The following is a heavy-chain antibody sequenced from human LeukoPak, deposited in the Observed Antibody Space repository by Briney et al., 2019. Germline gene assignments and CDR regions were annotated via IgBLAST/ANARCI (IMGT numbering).Heavy chain of an antibody. J-gene: IGHJ4*02. CDR2: ISSNGGST. CDR1: GFTFNSYA. V-gene: IGHV3-64*01. D-gene: IGHD3-10*01. Sequence: GGSLRLSCAASGFTFNSYAMHWVRQAPGKGLEYVAAISSNGGSTYYTNSVKGRFTISRDNSNNTVYLQVGSLRAEDMAVYYCARAFYYGSGSYYKLDYWGQGTLVTVSS. CDR3: ARAFYYGSGSYYKLDY.